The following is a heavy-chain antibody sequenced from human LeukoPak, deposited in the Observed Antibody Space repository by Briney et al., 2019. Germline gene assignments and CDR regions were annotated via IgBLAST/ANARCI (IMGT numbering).Heavy chain of an antibody. J-gene: IGHJ5*02. CDR3: ARADHYYGSGSYYNFPGNNWFDP. D-gene: IGHD3-10*01. CDR1: GYTFTSYD. V-gene: IGHV1-8*03. CDR2: MNPNSGNT. Sequence: ASVKVSCKASGYTFTSYDINWVRQATGQGLEWMGWMNPNSGNTGYAQKFQGRVTITRNTSISTAYMELSSLRSEDTAVYYCARADHYYGSGSYYNFPGNNWFDPWGQGTLVTVSS.